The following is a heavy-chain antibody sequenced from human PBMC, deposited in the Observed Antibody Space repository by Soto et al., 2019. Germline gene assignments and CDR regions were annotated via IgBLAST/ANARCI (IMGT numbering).Heavy chain of an antibody. J-gene: IGHJ5*02. CDR1: GFSLSTSGVG. Sequence: QITLKESGPTLVKPTQTLTLTCTFSGFSLSTSGVGVGWIRQPPGKALEWLALIYWDDNKRYSPSLKTRLTITRDTXXNXLXHTMTNMDPVDTGTYYCAHSYFMTTYIPALYNWFDPWGQGTLVTVSS. V-gene: IGHV2-5*02. CDR2: IYWDDNK. D-gene: IGHD1-1*01. CDR3: AHSYFMTTYIPALYNWFDP.